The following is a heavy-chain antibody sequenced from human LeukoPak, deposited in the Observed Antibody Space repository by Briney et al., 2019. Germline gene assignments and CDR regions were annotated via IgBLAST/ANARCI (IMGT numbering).Heavy chain of an antibody. D-gene: IGHD2-15*01. CDR3: AKHGLPLVVISAPLDY. V-gene: IGHV3-30*02. Sequence: PGGSLRLSCAASGFTFSNAWMSWVRQAPGKGLEWVAFIRYDGSNKYYADSVKGRFTISRDNSKNTVYLQMNSQRAEDTAVYYCAKHGLPLVVISAPLDYWGQGTLVTVAS. CDR1: GFTFSNAW. J-gene: IGHJ4*02. CDR2: IRYDGSNK.